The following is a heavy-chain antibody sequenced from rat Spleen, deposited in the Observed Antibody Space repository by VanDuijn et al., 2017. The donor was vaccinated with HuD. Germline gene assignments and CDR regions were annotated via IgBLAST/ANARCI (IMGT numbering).Heavy chain of an antibody. CDR3: ARRGYGYIPYYFDY. CDR1: GFTFSNYD. J-gene: IGHJ2*01. D-gene: IGHD1-9*01. Sequence: EVQLVESGGGLVQPGRSLKLSCAASGFTFSNYDMAWVRQAPTKGLEWVAPISTSGGSTYYRDSVKGRFPVSRDNAKSTLYLQMDSLRSEDTATYYCARRGYGYIPYYFDYWGQGVMVTVSS. CDR2: ISTSGGST. V-gene: IGHV5-25*01.